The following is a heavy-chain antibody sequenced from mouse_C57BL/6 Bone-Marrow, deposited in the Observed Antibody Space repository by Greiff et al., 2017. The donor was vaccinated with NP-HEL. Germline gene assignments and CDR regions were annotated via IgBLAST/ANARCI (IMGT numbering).Heavy chain of an antibody. J-gene: IGHJ3*01. D-gene: IGHD2-4*01. V-gene: IGHV5-4*01. CDR2: ISDGGSYT. CDR1: GFTFSSYA. Sequence: EVKLMESGGGLVKPGGSLKLSCAASGFTFSSYAMSWVRQTPEKRLEWVATISDGGSYTYYPDNVKGRFTISRDNAKNNLYLQMSHLKSEDTAMYYCARDRYDYDGRSSWFAYWGQGTLVTVSA. CDR3: ARDRYDYDGRSSWFAY.